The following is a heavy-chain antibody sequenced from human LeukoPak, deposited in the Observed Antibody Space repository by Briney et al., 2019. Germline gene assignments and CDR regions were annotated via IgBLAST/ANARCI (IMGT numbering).Heavy chain of an antibody. J-gene: IGHJ4*02. CDR1: GFTFSTFG. CDR3: ARGGKMAALSSLDY. V-gene: IGHV3-33*08. D-gene: IGHD2/OR15-2a*01. Sequence: GGSLRLSCAASGFTFSTFGMHWVRQAPAKGLERVAALWYDGSNKHYADSVKGRFTISRYNSKNTLYLQMSSLRAEETAVYFCARGGKMAALSSLDYWGEGALGSVSS. CDR2: LWYDGSNK.